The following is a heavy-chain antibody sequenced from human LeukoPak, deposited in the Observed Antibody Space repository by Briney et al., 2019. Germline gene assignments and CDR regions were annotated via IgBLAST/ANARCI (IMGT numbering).Heavy chain of an antibody. J-gene: IGHJ6*02. D-gene: IGHD6-19*01. V-gene: IGHV3-33*01. CDR3: ARDRGIAVAVHYYGMDV. CDR1: GFTFSSYG. Sequence: PGGALRLSCAASGFTFSSYGMHWVRQAPGKGLEGVAVIWYDGSNKYYADSVKGRFTISRDNSKNTLYLQMNSLRAEDTAVYYCARDRGIAVAVHYYGMDVXXQGXTVTVSS. CDR2: IWYDGSNK.